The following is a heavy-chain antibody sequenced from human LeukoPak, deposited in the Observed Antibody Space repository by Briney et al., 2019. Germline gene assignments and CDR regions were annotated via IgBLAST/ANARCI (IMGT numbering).Heavy chain of an antibody. CDR1: GGSISSYY. Sequence: SETLSLTCTVAGGSISSYYWSWVRQPAGRGLEWIGRIYTSGSNNYNPSLRSRVTMSVDTSKNQFSLKLSSATAADTAVYYCARCYYDSTGYYDYFDYWGQGTLVTVSS. CDR3: ARCYYDSTGYYDYFDY. V-gene: IGHV4-4*07. D-gene: IGHD3-22*01. CDR2: IYTSGSN. J-gene: IGHJ4*02.